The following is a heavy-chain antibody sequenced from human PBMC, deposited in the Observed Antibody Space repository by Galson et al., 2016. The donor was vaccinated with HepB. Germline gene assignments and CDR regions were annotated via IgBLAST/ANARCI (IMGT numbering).Heavy chain of an antibody. Sequence: SLRLSCAASGFTFSNYGMTWVRQAPGKGLEVVSSISRSGDSTDYADSGKGRFTTSRDNSKNTLSLQMNSLRADDAAVYYCVQGSTAPAVWGKGTTFTVSS. V-gene: IGHV3-23*01. CDR2: ISRSGDST. D-gene: IGHD1-26*01. J-gene: IGHJ6*04. CDR3: VQGSTAPAV. CDR1: GFTFSNYG.